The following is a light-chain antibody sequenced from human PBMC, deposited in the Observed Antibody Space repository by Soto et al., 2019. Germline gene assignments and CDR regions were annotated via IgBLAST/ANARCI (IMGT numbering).Light chain of an antibody. CDR1: SSDVGGYNY. CDR2: EVS. J-gene: IGLJ1*01. Sequence: QSALTQPASVSGSPGQSITISCTGNSSDVGGYNYVSWYQQHPGKAPKLMIYEVSTRPSGVSNRFSGSKSGNTASLTISGLQAEDEADYYCSSYTSSSTLGVFGTGTKLTVL. V-gene: IGLV2-14*01. CDR3: SSYTSSSTLGV.